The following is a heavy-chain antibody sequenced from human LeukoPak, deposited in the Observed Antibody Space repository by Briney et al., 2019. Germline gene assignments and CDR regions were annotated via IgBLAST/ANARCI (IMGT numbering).Heavy chain of an antibody. V-gene: IGHV3-21*01. CDR3: AREKISFGWSGYVHDYFDY. D-gene: IGHD3-3*01. Sequence: GGSLRLSCAASGFTVSSNYMSWVRQAPGRGLEWVSSISSSSSYKFYADSVKGRFTISRDNAKNSLYLQMNSLRAEDTAVYYCAREKISFGWSGYVHDYFDYWGQGTLVTVSS. J-gene: IGHJ4*02. CDR2: ISSSSSYK. CDR1: GFTVSSNY.